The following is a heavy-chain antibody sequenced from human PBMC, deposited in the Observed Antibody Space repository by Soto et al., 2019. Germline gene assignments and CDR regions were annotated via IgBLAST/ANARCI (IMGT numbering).Heavy chain of an antibody. D-gene: IGHD4-17*01. CDR3: AREGTDYGDYDY. J-gene: IGHJ4*02. Sequence: QVQLVQSGAEVKKPGASVKISCKASAYPFTSFYIHWVRQAPGQGLEWMGMINPSGGSTTYAQKFQGSVTLTRDTSTNTVYMELTGLKYDDTAMYFSAREGTDYGDYDYWGQGTLVTVSS. V-gene: IGHV1-46*01. CDR2: INPSGGST. CDR1: AYPFTSFY.